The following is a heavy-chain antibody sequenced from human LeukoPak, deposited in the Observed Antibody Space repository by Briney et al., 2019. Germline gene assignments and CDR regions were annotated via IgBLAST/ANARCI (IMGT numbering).Heavy chain of an antibody. J-gene: IGHJ6*02. CDR3: AKSPLVSGTYRNDYYYYYMDV. D-gene: IGHD3-10*01. CDR2: ILSDGRNA. V-gene: IGHV3-30*18. CDR1: GFSFSSYY. Sequence: GGSLRLSCAASGFSFSSYYMNWVRQAPGKGLEWAAVILSDGRNAYYADSLKGRFTVSRDNSMNTLYLQMNSLRPEDTAVYYCAKSPLVSGTYRNDYYYYYMDVWGQGTTVTVSS.